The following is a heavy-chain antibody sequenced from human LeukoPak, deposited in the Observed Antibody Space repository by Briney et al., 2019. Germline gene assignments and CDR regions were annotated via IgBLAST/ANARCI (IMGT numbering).Heavy chain of an antibody. D-gene: IGHD2-15*01. CDR2: INHSGST. CDR3: ARGGPTVVVVAATPGFFDY. CDR1: GGSFSGYY. V-gene: IGHV4-34*01. J-gene: IGHJ4*02. Sequence: SETLSLTCAVYGGSFSGYYWSWIRQPPGKGLEWIGEINHSGSTNYNPSLKSRVTISVDTSKNQFSLKLSSVTAADTAVYYCARGGPTVVVVAATPGFFDYWGQGTLVTVSS.